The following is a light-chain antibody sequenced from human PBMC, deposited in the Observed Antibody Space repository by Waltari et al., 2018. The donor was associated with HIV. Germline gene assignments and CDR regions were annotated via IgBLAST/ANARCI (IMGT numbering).Light chain of an antibody. CDR3: VTWDDSLRGVV. CDR2: RND. CDR1: TSNIGSNY. V-gene: IGLV1-47*01. Sequence: SVVTQPPSASGTPGPRVTISCSGNTSNIGSNYVSWYQHLPGTAPKLLIHRNDQRPSGVPDRFSGSTSVTSASLAIRGLRSEDEADYYCVTWDDSLRGVVFGGGTKVAVL. J-gene: IGLJ2*01.